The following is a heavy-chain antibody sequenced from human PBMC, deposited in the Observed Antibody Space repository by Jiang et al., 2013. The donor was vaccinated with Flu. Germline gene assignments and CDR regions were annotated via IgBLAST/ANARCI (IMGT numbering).Heavy chain of an antibody. Sequence: QLVESGPGLVKPSETLSLNCTVSGVSINSYYWNWIQQPPGKGLEWIGYIYYSGTTFYNPSLKSRVTISVDTSKNQFSLSLRSVTAADTAVYYCASFGPLAVGAHRWAFDSWGQGALVTVSS. CDR3: ASFGPLAVGAHRWAFDS. CDR1: GVSINSYY. CDR2: IYYSGTT. V-gene: IGHV4-59*01. J-gene: IGHJ5*01. D-gene: IGHD3-16*01.